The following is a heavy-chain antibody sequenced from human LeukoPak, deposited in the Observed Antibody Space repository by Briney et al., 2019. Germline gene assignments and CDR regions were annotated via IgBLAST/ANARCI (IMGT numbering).Heavy chain of an antibody. CDR3: AKDGAWLRFDD. Sequence: GGSLRLSCAASGFTFSSYGMSWVRQAPGKGLEWVAFTRYDGAYKFYADSVKGRFTISRDNSKNTLYLQMNNVRAEDTAVYYCAKDGAWLRFDDWGQGTLVTVSS. CDR1: GFTFSSYG. D-gene: IGHD5-12*01. CDR2: TRYDGAYK. V-gene: IGHV3-30*02. J-gene: IGHJ4*02.